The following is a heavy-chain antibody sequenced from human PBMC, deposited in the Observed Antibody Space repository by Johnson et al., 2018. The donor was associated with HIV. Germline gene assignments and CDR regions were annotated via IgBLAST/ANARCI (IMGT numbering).Heavy chain of an antibody. J-gene: IGHJ3*02. CDR1: GFTFSFYG. V-gene: IGHV3-33*01. Sequence: QVQLVESGGGVVQPGRSLRLSCAASGFTFSFYGMHWVRQAPGKGLEWVAVIWYDGNNKYYADSVKGRFTISRDNSKNTLYLQMNSLRAEDTAVYYCARDRGAFDIWGQGTMVTVSS. CDR2: IWYDGNNK. CDR3: ARDRGAFDI.